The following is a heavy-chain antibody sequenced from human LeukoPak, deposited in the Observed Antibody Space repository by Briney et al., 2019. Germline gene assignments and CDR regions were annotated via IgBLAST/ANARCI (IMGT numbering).Heavy chain of an antibody. CDR2: INPSGGST. J-gene: IGHJ4*02. V-gene: IGHV1-46*01. CDR3: ARTPVELATDYFDY. Sequence: ASVTVSCKASGYTFTNYYMHWVRQAPGQGREWMGIINPSGGSTSYAQQFQGRVTMTRDTSTSTVYMELTSLRSEDMAVYYCARTPVELATDYFDYWGQGTLVTVSS. D-gene: IGHD5-24*01. CDR1: GYTFTNYY.